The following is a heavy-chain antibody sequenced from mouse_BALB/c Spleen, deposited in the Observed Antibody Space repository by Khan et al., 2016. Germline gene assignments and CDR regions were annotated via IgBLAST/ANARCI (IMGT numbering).Heavy chain of an antibody. D-gene: IGHD1-2*01. V-gene: IGHV7-3*02. CDR2: IRNEANGYTT. CDR3: ARAYYGYAYYFEY. J-gene: IGHJ2*01. CDR1: GFTFTDYY. Sequence: EVELVESGGGLVQPGGSLRLSCSTSGFTFTDYYMSWVRQPPEKALEWLGFIRNEANGYTTEYSASVKGRCTISRDNSQNILYLQMTTLRAEDSATYYCARAYYGYAYYFEYWGQGTTLTVSS.